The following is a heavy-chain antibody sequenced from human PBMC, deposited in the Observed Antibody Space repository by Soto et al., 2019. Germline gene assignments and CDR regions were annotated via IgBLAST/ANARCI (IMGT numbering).Heavy chain of an antibody. Sequence: GGSLRLSCAASGFTFSGYGMHWVRQAPGKGLEWVAGISQDGGEKYYVDSVMGRFTISRDTAKNSLSLQMDSLGAEDTAVYYCARGKGWFDYWGQGTLVTVSS. CDR2: ISQDGGEK. V-gene: IGHV3-7*05. J-gene: IGHJ4*02. CDR1: GFTFSGYG. CDR3: ARGKGWFDY. D-gene: IGHD2-15*01.